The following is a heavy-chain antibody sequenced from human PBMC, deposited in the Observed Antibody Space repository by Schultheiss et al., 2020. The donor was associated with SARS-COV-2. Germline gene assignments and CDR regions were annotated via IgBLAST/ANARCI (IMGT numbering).Heavy chain of an antibody. CDR2: NNPNSGGT. Sequence: ASVKVSCKASGYTFTSYGISWVRQAPGQGLEWMGWNNPNSGGTNYAQKFQGRVTLTTDTAISTVYVELSRLGSDDTAMYYCARDPKEYSGYEYDYWGQGTLVTVSS. V-gene: IGHV1-2*02. D-gene: IGHD5-12*01. CDR1: GYTFTSYG. CDR3: ARDPKEYSGYEYDY. J-gene: IGHJ4*02.